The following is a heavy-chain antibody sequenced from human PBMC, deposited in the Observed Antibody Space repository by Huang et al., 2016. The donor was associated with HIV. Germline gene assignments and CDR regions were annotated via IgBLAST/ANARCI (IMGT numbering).Heavy chain of an antibody. J-gene: IGHJ4*02. CDR3: ARPRMTATSSDSTWSFFDS. V-gene: IGHV4-34*02. CDR2: CNHRGLS. CDR1: GGSLRDYY. D-gene: IGHD2-21*02. Sequence: QVQLQQWGAGLLKPSGVLSLKCAVYGGSLRDYYWTWIRQSPGKGLEWIGECNHRGLSTYNPSRRSRVTMSVDMSKNQFSLNLTSLTVADTAVYYCARPRMTATSSDSTWSFFDSWGQGTLVIVSS.